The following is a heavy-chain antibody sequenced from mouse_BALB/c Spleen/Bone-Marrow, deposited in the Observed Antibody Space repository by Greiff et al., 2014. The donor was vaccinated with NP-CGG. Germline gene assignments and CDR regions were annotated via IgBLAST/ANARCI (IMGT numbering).Heavy chain of an antibody. CDR2: IRNKANGYTT. CDR3: ARDKNYGSYWYFDV. J-gene: IGHJ1*01. Sequence: EVQGVESGGGLVQPGGSLRLSCATSGFTFTDYYMSWVRQPPGKALEWLGFIRNKANGYTTEYSASVKGRFTISRDNSQSILCLQMNTLRAEDSATYYCARDKNYGSYWYFDVWGAGTTVTVSS. CDR1: GFTFTDYY. D-gene: IGHD2-1*01. V-gene: IGHV7-3*02.